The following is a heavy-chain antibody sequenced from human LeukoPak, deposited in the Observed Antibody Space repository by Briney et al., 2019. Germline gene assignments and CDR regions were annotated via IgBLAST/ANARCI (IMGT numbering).Heavy chain of an antibody. J-gene: IGHJ4*02. V-gene: IGHV4-34*09. D-gene: IGHD3-22*01. Sequence: KPSETLSLTCAVYGGSFSGYYWSWIRQHPGKGLEWIGYIYYSGSTYYNPSLKSRVTISVDTSKNQFSLKLSSVTAADTAVYYCAREGYYDSSGYSDYWGQGTLVTVSS. CDR1: GGSFSGYY. CDR3: AREGYYDSSGYSDY. CDR2: IYYSGST.